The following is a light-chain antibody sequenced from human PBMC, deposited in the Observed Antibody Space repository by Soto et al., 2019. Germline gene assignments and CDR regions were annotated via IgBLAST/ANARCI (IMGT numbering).Light chain of an antibody. CDR2: DAS. CDR3: QQYNSYPYT. J-gene: IGKJ2*01. Sequence: DIQMTQSPSTLSASVGDRVTITCRASQSISSWLAWYQQKPGKAPKLLIYDASSLESGVPSRFSGSRSGTEFTLTISSLQPDDFATYYRQQYNSYPYTFGQGTKLEIK. CDR1: QSISSW. V-gene: IGKV1-5*01.